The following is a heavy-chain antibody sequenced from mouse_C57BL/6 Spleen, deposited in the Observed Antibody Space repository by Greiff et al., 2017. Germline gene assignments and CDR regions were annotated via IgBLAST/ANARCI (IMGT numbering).Heavy chain of an antibody. D-gene: IGHD3-2*02. V-gene: IGHV1-69*01. Sequence: QVQLQQPGAELVMPGASVKLSCKASGYTFTSYWMHWVKQRPGQGLEWIGEIDPSDGYTNYNQKFKGKSTLTVDKSSSTAYMQLSSLTSEDSAVYYCARLRDSSVLDYWGQGTTLTVSS. CDR2: IDPSDGYT. J-gene: IGHJ2*01. CDR1: GYTFTSYW. CDR3: ARLRDSSVLDY.